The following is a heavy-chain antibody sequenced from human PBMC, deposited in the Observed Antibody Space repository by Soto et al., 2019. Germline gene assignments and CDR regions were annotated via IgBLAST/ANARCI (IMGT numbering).Heavy chain of an antibody. CDR3: ARVPRHFDY. CDR1: GGSISSYY. V-gene: IGHV4-59*01. J-gene: IGHJ4*02. Sequence: SETLSLTCTVSGGSISSYYWSWIRQPPGKGLEWIGYIYYSGSTNYNPSLKSRVTISVDTSKNQFSLKLSSVTAADTAVYYCARVPRHFDYWGQGTLVTVST. CDR2: IYYSGST. D-gene: IGHD1-1*01.